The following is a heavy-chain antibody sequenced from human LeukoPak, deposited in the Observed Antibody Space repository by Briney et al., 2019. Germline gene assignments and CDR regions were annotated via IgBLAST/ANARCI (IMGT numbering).Heavy chain of an antibody. CDR3: ARLSWLRSPYYYGMDV. D-gene: IGHD5-12*01. CDR2: IIPIFGTA. CDR1: GGTFSSYA. Sequence: SVKVSCKASGGTFSSYAISWVRQAPGQGLEWMGGIIPIFGTANYAQKFQGRVTITADESTSTAYMELSSLRSEDTAVYYCARLSWLRSPYYYGMDVWGQGTTVTVSS. J-gene: IGHJ6*02. V-gene: IGHV1-69*13.